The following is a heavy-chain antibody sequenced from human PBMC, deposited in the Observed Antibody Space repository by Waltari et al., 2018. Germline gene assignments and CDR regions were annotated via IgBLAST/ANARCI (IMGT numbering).Heavy chain of an antibody. J-gene: IGHJ4*02. CDR2: ISSSSSYI. V-gene: IGHV3-21*01. Sequence: EVQLVESGGGLVKPGGSLRLSCAASGFTISSHSMNWVRQAPGKGREWVSSISSSSSYIYYADSVKGRFTISRDNAKNALDLQMNSLRAEDTAVYYCARAKRVLGYWGQGTLVTVSS. CDR3: ARAKRVLGY. D-gene: IGHD3-16*01. CDR1: GFTISSHS.